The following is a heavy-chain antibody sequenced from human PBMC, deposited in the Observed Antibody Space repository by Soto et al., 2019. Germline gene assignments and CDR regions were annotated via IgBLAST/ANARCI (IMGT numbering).Heavy chain of an antibody. V-gene: IGHV3-23*01. CDR2: LGGADGGT. CDR3: AKGGVIATFGGVIVTYYFDS. D-gene: IGHD3-16*02. Sequence: WGSLRISCEFSVFTFRGNAVSWVRQAPGKGLDLVSTLGGADGGTYYADSVNGRFTISRDNSKDTLYLQMNNLRAEDTGLYYCAKGGVIATFGGVIVTYYFDSWGQGTTVTVSS. J-gene: IGHJ4*02. CDR1: VFTFRGNA.